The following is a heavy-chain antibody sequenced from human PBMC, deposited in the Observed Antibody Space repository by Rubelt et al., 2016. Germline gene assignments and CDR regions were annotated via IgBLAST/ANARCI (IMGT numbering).Heavy chain of an antibody. CDR3: AGDQAPYDY. CDR2: IGSFSGQT. J-gene: IGHJ4*02. CDR1: GYNFRSYG. Sequence: GGEVKQPGASVKVSCKASGYNFRSYGITWVRQAPGQGLEWMGWIGSFSGQTHYNQKFQGRVTMTTDTSTNTDYMELRNLGSDDTAMYYCAGDQAPYDYWGQGTLVTVSS. V-gene: IGHV1-18*01.